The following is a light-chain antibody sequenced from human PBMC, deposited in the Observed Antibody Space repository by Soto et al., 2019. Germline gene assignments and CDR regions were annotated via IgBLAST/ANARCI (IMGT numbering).Light chain of an antibody. V-gene: IGLV2-23*01. J-gene: IGLJ3*02. CDR3: CSYADLIL. Sequence: QSVLTQPASVSGSPGQSITISCTGTSSDVGHYNLVSWYQQHPGKAPKLIIYEGYKRPSGVSNRFSGSKSGNTASLTISGLQTEDEADYYCCSYADLILFGGGTQLTVL. CDR1: SSDVGHYNL. CDR2: EGY.